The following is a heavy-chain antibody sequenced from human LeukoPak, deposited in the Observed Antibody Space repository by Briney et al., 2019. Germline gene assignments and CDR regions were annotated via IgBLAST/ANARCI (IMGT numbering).Heavy chain of an antibody. CDR2: INHSVST. Sequence: SETLSLTCAVYGESFSGYYWSWIRQPPGKGLEWIGEINHSVSTNYNPSLKSRVTISVDTSKSQFSLKLSSVTAADTAVYYCARLDAYSSSSNYYYYMDVWGKGTTVTVSS. CDR3: ARLDAYSSSSNYYYYMDV. J-gene: IGHJ6*03. D-gene: IGHD6-6*01. V-gene: IGHV4-34*01. CDR1: GESFSGYY.